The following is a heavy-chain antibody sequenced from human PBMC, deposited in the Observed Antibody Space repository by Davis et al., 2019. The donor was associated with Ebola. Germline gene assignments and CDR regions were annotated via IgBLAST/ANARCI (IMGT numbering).Heavy chain of an antibody. J-gene: IGHJ4*02. CDR2: IYPGDSDS. Sequence: GGSLRLSCKGSGYSFNTYWIGWVRQMPGQGLEWMGIIYPGDSDSRYSPSFQGQVTISADKSISTAYLQWSSLKASDTAMYYCARQRGMTTVTSFSHWGQGTLVTVSS. V-gene: IGHV5-51*01. D-gene: IGHD4-17*01. CDR1: GYSFNTYW. CDR3: ARQRGMTTVTSFSH.